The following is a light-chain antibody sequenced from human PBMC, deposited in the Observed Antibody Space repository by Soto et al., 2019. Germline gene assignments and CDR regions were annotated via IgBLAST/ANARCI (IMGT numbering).Light chain of an antibody. Sequence: QSVLTQPPSVSGAPGQRVTISCTGSSSNIGAGYDVHWYQQLPGTAPKLLIYVNTNRPSGVPGRFSGSKSGTSASLAITGLQAEDEADYYCQSYDSSLSGYGFGTGTKVTV. CDR3: QSYDSSLSGYG. CDR2: VNT. CDR1: SSNIGAGYD. J-gene: IGLJ1*01. V-gene: IGLV1-40*01.